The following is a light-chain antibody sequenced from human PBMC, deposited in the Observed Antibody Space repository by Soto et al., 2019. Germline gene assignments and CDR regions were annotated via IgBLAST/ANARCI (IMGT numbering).Light chain of an antibody. CDR1: QSVSSSY. Sequence: EMVLTQSPGTLSLSPGERATLSCRASQSVSSSYLAWYQQKPGPAPRLLIYGASSRATGIPDRLSGSESVTDFTLTISRLEPEDFEVYYCQQYGSSPLTFGGGKKLEIK. J-gene: IGKJ4*01. CDR2: GAS. CDR3: QQYGSSPLT. V-gene: IGKV3-20*01.